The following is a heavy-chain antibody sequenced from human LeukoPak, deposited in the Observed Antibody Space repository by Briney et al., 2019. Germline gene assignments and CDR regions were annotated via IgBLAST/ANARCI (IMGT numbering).Heavy chain of an antibody. CDR2: IYYSGST. CDR1: GYSISSGYY. J-gene: IGHJ6*03. Sequence: SETLSLTCTVSGYSISSGYYWGWIRQPPGKGLEWIGYIYYSGSTNYNPSLKSRVTISVDTSKNQFSLKLSSVTAADTAVYYCARYFSRCVCGGYRYCSGGSCYPPYYYYYYMDVWGKGTTVTVSS. V-gene: IGHV4-61*05. CDR3: ARYFSRCVCGGYRYCSGGSCYPPYYYYYYMDV. D-gene: IGHD2-15*01.